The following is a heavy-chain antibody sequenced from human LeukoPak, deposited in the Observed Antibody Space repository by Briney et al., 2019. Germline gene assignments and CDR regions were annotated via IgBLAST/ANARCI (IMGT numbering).Heavy chain of an antibody. CDR1: GFTFSNYS. CDR3: ARGWAVAGNPNWFDP. D-gene: IGHD6-19*01. CDR2: IWSDGSNK. Sequence: GGSLRLSCAASGFTFSNYSMHWVRQAPGKGLEWVAVIWSDGSNKYYTDSVKGRFAISRDNSKNTLYLQMSSLRAEDTAVYYCARGWAVAGNPNWFDPWGQGTLVTVSS. J-gene: IGHJ5*02. V-gene: IGHV3-33*01.